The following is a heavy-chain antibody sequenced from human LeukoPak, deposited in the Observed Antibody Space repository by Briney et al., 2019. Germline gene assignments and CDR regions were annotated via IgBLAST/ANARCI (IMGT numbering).Heavy chain of an antibody. CDR1: GGSISSYY. CDR2: IYYTGST. J-gene: IGHJ5*02. V-gene: IGHV4-59*01. D-gene: IGHD1-26*01. CDR3: ARNVGRWFDP. Sequence: PSETLSPTCTVSGGSISSYYWSWIRQPPGKGLEWIGYIYYTGSTNYNPSLKSRVTISVVTSKNRFSLKLSSVTAADTAVYYCARNVGRWFDPWGQGTLVTVSS.